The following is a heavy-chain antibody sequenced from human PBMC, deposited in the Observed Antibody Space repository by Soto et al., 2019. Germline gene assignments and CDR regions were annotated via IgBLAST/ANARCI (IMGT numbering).Heavy chain of an antibody. J-gene: IGHJ6*02. V-gene: IGHV1-2*02. CDR1: GYTFTGYY. CDR3: ARDFGAGYYYYGMDV. CDR2: INPNSGGT. Sequence: RASVKVSCKASGYTFTGYYMHWVRQAPGQGLEWMGWINPNSGGTNYAQKFQGRVTMTRDTSISTAYMELSRLRSDDTAVYYCARDFGAGYYYYGMDVWGQGTTVTVSS. D-gene: IGHD3-10*01.